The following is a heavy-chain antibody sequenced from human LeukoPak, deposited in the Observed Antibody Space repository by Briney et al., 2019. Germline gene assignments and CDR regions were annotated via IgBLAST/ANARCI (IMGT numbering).Heavy chain of an antibody. J-gene: IGHJ4*02. D-gene: IGHD2-15*01. CDR2: LSTNEDT. Sequence: PSETLSLTCTVSGGSTSGYYWSWIRQPAGKGLEWIGRLSTNEDTYYNPSLRSRVTMSVDTSKNRLPLTLTSVTAADTAVYYCAREEGVRGLPDYWGQGTLVTVSS. CDR1: GGSTSGYY. V-gene: IGHV4-4*07. CDR3: AREEGVRGLPDY.